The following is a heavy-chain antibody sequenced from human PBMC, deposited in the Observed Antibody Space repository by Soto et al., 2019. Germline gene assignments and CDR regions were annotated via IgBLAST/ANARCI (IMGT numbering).Heavy chain of an antibody. V-gene: IGHV1-18*01. Sequence: QVQXVQSXDXVXXPGXSVKVSCKASGYIFVNYGIAWVRQAPGQGLEWMGWISPYTGNTHSATKVQGRLTMTTDTSTSTAYMDLGSLTSDDTAVYYCVMVDNYVTPTPQDVWGQGTTVTVSS. CDR2: ISPYTGNT. D-gene: IGHD3-16*01. CDR1: GYIFVNYG. J-gene: IGHJ6*02. CDR3: VMVDNYVTPTPQDV.